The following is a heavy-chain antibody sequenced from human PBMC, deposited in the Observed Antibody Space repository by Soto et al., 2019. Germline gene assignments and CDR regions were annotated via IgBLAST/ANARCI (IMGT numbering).Heavy chain of an antibody. D-gene: IGHD3-16*01. J-gene: IGHJ4*02. CDR2: MDHRGTT. CDR3: ARSFYDYIRGYSFDS. Sequence: QVQLQESGPGLVKPSQTLSLTCSVSGGSISSADHYWTWVRHHPGKGLEWIGNMDHRGTTKYNPSFRLRLTIVGYMSKNQFSLRLISVTGADTAVYYCARSFYDYIRGYSFDSWGQGTLVTVSS. V-gene: IGHV4-31*03. CDR1: GGSISSADHY.